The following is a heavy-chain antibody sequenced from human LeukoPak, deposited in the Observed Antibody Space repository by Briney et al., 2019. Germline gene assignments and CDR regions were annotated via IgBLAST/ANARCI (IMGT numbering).Heavy chain of an antibody. CDR3: ARGLSIAAAGPICYYFDY. V-gene: IGHV4-34*01. CDR2: INHSGST. J-gene: IGHJ4*02. D-gene: IGHD6-13*01. CDR1: GGSFRGYY. Sequence: SETLSLTCAVYGGSFRGYYWSWIRQPPGKGLEWIGEINHSGSTNYNPSLKSRVTISVDTSKNQFSLKLSSVTAADTAVYYCARGLSIAAAGPICYYFDYWGQGTLVTVSS.